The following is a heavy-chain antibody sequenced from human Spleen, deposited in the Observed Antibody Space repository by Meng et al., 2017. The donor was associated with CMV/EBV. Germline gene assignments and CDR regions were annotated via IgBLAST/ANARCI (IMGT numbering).Heavy chain of an antibody. J-gene: IGHJ3*02. D-gene: IGHD4-17*01. CDR1: GFTLSNFG. CDR3: AGDAPVTRGTFDI. Sequence: GESLKISCAASGFTLSNFGMNWVRQAPGRGLEWVSSIDSRSTYIYYADSVKGRFTISRDNAKNSLYLQMNSLGAEDTAVYYCAGDAPVTRGTFDIWGQGTMVTVSS. CDR2: IDSRSTYI. V-gene: IGHV3-21*01.